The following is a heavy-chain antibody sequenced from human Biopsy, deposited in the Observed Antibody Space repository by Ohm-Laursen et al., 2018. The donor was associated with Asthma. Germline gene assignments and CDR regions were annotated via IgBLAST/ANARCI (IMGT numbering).Heavy chain of an antibody. Sequence: SVKVSCKASGYTLINYAIHWVRQAPGQRLEWMGWINAGNGNTKYSQKVQGRVTITRDTSASTAYMDLSSLRSEDTAVYYCARTYYDFLTGQVNDVFAIWGQGTMVTVSS. CDR3: ARTYYDFLTGQVNDVFAI. D-gene: IGHD3-9*01. J-gene: IGHJ3*02. CDR2: INAGNGNT. CDR1: GYTLINYA. V-gene: IGHV1-3*01.